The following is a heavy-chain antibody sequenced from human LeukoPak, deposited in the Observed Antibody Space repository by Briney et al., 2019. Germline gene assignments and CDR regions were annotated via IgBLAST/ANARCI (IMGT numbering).Heavy chain of an antibody. CDR1: GFTFSSYS. J-gene: IGHJ4*02. V-gene: IGHV3-21*01. D-gene: IGHD6-13*01. CDR2: ISSSSSHI. CDR3: ARAHSSSWYEDFDY. Sequence: GGSLRLSCAASGFTFSSYSMNWVRQAPGKGLEWVSSISSSSSHIYYADSVKGRFTISRDNAKNSLYLQMNSLRAEDTAVYYCARAHSSSWYEDFDYWGQGTLVTVSS.